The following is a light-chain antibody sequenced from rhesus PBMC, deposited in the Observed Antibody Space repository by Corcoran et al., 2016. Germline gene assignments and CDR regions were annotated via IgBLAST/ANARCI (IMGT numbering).Light chain of an antibody. CDR2: GVS. V-gene: IGLV2S7*01. CDR1: HSDIGGYNY. J-gene: IGLJ1*01. Sequence: QSAPTQPPSVSGSPGQSGAISCTGTHSDIGGYNYVSWYQQHPGKAPKLILYGVSNRPSGVSDRFSGSKSGNTASLTISGLQAEDGADYYCCSYPTSSSFIFGAGTRLTVL. CDR3: CSYPTSSSFI.